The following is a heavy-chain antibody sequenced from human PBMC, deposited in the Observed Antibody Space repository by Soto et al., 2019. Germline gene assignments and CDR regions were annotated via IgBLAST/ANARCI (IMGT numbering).Heavy chain of an antibody. V-gene: IGHV3-21*01. D-gene: IGHD5-18*01. CDR3: ASYTAMVPFDY. J-gene: IGHJ4*02. Sequence: EVQLVESGGGLVKPGGSLRLSCAASGFTFSSYSMIWVRQAPGKGLEWVSSISSSSSYIYYADSVKGRFTISRDNAKNSLYLQMNSLRAEDTAVYYCASYTAMVPFDYWGQGTLVTVSS. CDR1: GFTFSSYS. CDR2: ISSSSSYI.